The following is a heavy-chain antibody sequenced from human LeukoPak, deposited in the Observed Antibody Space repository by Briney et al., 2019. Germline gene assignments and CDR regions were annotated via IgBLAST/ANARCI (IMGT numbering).Heavy chain of an antibody. D-gene: IGHD5-18*01. V-gene: IGHV3-11*01. CDR3: ARESDTAMVIVDY. J-gene: IGHJ4*02. CDR1: GFTFSDYY. Sequence: GGSLRLSCAASGFTFSDYYMSWIRQAPGKGLEWVSYISCSGSTIYYADSVKGRFTISRDNAKNSLYLQMNSLRAEDTAVYYCARESDTAMVIVDYWGQGTLVTVSS. CDR2: ISCSGSTI.